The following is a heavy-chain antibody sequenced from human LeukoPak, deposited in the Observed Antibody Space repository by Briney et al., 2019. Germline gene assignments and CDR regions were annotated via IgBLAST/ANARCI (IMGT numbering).Heavy chain of an antibody. CDR2: INPNSGGT. Sequence: VKVSCKASGYTFTGYYIHWVRQAPGQGPEWMGWINPNSGGTNYAQKFQGRVTLTRDTSINTAYMELSRLTSDDTAVYYCATDPRTTVFGTFRYYYMDVWGEGTTVAVSS. CDR1: GYTFTGYY. V-gene: IGHV1-2*02. CDR3: ATDPRTTVFGTFRYYYMDV. D-gene: IGHD3-3*01. J-gene: IGHJ6*03.